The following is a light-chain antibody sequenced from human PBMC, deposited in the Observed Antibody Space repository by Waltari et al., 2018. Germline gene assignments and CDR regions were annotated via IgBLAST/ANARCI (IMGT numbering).Light chain of an antibody. Sequence: QSVLTQSPSASAAPGQRVTISCSGSSPNIGSNHVYWYQHVPGTAPKLLIYRNNQRPSGVPDRFSGSKSGTSASLAVSGLRSEDEADYYCAAWDDTLSGVVFGGGTKLTVL. V-gene: IGLV1-47*01. CDR2: RNN. CDR1: SPNIGSNH. CDR3: AAWDDTLSGVV. J-gene: IGLJ2*01.